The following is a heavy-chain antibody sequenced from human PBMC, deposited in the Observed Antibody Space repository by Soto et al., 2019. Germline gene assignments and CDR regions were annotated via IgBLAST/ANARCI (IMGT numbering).Heavy chain of an antibody. CDR1: GGSISSGNYY. Sequence: RSLTCTVSGGSISSGNYYWGWIRQPPGKGLEWIGSIYYSGSTYYNPSLKSRVTMSVDTSKNQFSLKLSSVTAADTAVYYCAGVDYYYYGMDVWGQGTTVTVSS. J-gene: IGHJ6*02. CDR2: IYYSGST. CDR3: AGVDYYYYGMDV. V-gene: IGHV4-39*01.